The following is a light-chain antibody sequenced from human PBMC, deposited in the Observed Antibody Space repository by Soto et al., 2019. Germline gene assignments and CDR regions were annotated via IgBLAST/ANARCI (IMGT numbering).Light chain of an antibody. CDR3: CAFAYSRVV. J-gene: IGLJ3*02. CDR1: SSDVGAYDL. Sequence: QPVLTQPASVSGSPGQSITISCTGTSSDVGAYDLVSWYQHHPGKVPKLIIYEATKWPSGVSHRFSGSKSGSTASLTISGLQAEDEADYYCCAFAYSRVVFGGETKLTVL. CDR2: EAT. V-gene: IGLV2-23*01.